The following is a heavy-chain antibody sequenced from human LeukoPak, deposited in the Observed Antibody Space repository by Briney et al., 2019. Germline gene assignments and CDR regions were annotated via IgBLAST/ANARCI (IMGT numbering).Heavy chain of an antibody. D-gene: IGHD2-2*02. V-gene: IGHV5-51*01. CDR2: IYPGDSDT. Sequence: GESLKISCKGSGYSFTSYWIGWVRQMPGKGLEWMGIIYPGDSDTRYSPSFQGQVTISADTSISTAYLQWSSLKASDTAMYYCARALGYCSSTSCYTGFGPWGQGTLVTVSS. CDR1: GYSFTSYW. J-gene: IGHJ5*02. CDR3: ARALGYCSSTSCYTGFGP.